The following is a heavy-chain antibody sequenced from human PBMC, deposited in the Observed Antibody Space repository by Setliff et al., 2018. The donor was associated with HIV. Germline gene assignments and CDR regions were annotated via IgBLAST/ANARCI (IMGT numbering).Heavy chain of an antibody. CDR3: AKNSLYLQMNSLRDEDTALYYCAKNKWLPRDSFYYYMDV. CDR1: GDSIITYY. V-gene: IGHV4-59*01. J-gene: IGHJ6*03. D-gene: IGHD3-10*01. CDR2: IHHSGSS. Sequence: SETLSLTCTVSGDSIITYYWTWIRQPPGKGLEWIGYIHHSGSSDYTPSLRSRVTMSVDTSKNQFSLKLTSVKGRFIISRDNAKNSLYLQMNSLRDEDTALYYCAKNKWLPRDSFYYYMDVWGKGTTVTVSS.